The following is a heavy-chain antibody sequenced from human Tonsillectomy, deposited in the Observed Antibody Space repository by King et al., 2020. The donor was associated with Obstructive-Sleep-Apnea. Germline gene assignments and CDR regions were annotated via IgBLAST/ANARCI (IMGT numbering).Heavy chain of an antibody. CDR3: ARDMSAYDSTSPAY. CDR1: GYTFSGYY. D-gene: IGHD3-10*01. V-gene: IGHV1-2*02. J-gene: IGHJ4*02. Sequence: QLVQSGAEVKRPGASVKVSCKASGYTFSGYYIHWVRQAPGQGLEWMGWISPNSGATKYAQKFQDRATMTRDTSISTAYMDLSRLRSDDTAIYYCARDMSAYDSTSPAYWGQGTLVTVSS. CDR2: ISPNSGAT.